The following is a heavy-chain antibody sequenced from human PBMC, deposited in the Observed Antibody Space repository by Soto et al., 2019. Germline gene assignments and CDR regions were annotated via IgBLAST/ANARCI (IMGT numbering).Heavy chain of an antibody. D-gene: IGHD1-1*01. J-gene: IGHJ6*02. Sequence: GGSLRLSCTASGFTFGDYAMSWFRQAPGKGLEWVGFIRSKAYGGTTEYAASVKGRFTISRDDSKSIAYLQMNSLKTEDTAVYYCTRGDDRTPLNYYYYGMDVWGQGTTVTVSS. V-gene: IGHV3-49*03. CDR1: GFTFGDYA. CDR2: IRSKAYGGTT. CDR3: TRGDDRTPLNYYYYGMDV.